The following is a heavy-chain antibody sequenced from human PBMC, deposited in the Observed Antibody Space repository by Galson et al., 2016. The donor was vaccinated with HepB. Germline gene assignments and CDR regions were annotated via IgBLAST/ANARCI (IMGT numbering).Heavy chain of an antibody. V-gene: IGHV3-74*01. D-gene: IGHD6-6*01. Sequence: SLRLSCAASGFSFSRYLMHWVRQSPGKGLVWVSRINGDGSDTNYADSVKGRFTISRDNAENTVYLEMNSLRAEDTAVYYCAREESSSSRIGQRFYYYFYFGLDVWGQGTTVTVSS. J-gene: IGHJ6*02. CDR3: AREESSSSRIGQRFYYYFYFGLDV. CDR1: GFSFSRYL. CDR2: INGDGSDT.